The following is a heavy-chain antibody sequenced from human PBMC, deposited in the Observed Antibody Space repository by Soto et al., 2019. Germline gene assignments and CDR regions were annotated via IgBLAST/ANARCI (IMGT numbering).Heavy chain of an antibody. CDR1: GGSISSYY. CDR2: IYYSGST. D-gene: IGHD4-17*01. Sequence: SETLSLTCTVSGGSISSYYWSWIRQPPGKGLEWIGYIYYSGSTNYNPSLKSRVTISVDTSKNQFSLKLSSVTAADTAVYYCARFRYGDYDYWGQGTLVTVSS. V-gene: IGHV4-59*01. CDR3: ARFRYGDYDY. J-gene: IGHJ4*02.